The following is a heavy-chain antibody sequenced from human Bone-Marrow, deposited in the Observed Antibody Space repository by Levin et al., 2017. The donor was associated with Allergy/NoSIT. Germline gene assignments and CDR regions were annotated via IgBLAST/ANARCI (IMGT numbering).Heavy chain of an antibody. J-gene: IGHJ4*02. CDR3: ARGYKSGLSFG. V-gene: IGHV3-66*01. Sequence: QHGESLKISCAASGISVSDHHMNWVRQAPGKGLECVAGIYSGGDTYQSDSVKSRFTVSRDNSKNTVYLHMSNLRGDDTAVYYCARGYKSGLSFGWGQGTLVTVSS. D-gene: IGHD5-12*01. CDR1: GISVSDHH. CDR2: IYSGGDT.